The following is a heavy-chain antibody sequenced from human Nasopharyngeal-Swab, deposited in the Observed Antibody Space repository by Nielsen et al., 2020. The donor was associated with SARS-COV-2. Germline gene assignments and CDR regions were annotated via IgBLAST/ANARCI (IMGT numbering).Heavy chain of an antibody. CDR1: GYTLTGYY. CDR2: INPNRGGT. V-gene: IGHV1-2*02. D-gene: IGHD6-13*01. CDR3: ARERIAVAGRDFDS. J-gene: IGHJ4*02. Sequence: AAVKVSCKASGYTLTGYYMHWVRQAPGQGLEWMGWINPNRGGTNYAQKFPGRVTMTRDTSISTAYMELSRLRSDDTDVYYCARERIAVAGRDFDSWGQGTLVTVSS.